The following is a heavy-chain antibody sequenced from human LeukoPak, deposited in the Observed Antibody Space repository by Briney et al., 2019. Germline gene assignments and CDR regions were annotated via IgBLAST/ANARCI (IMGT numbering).Heavy chain of an antibody. Sequence: ASVKVSCKACGYTFTHQYIHWVRQAPGQGLEWIGWIDPKSGATDYAQRFQGRVTMTRDTSISTAYMDLSRLTTDDTAVYYCARVHVHYRAVDGGPLDPWGQGTLVTVSS. D-gene: IGHD6-19*01. CDR1: GYTFTHQY. CDR3: ARVHVHYRAVDGGPLDP. V-gene: IGHV1-2*02. J-gene: IGHJ5*02. CDR2: IDPKSGAT.